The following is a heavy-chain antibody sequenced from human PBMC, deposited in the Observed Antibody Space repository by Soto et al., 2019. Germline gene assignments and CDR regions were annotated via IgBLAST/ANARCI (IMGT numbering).Heavy chain of an antibody. J-gene: IGHJ6*02. CDR2: IYYSGST. V-gene: IGHV4-61*01. D-gene: IGHD3-10*01. CDR3: ARDRWFAF. CDR1: GGSVSSGSYY. Sequence: QVQLQESGPGLVKPSETLSLTCTVSGGSVSSGSYYWSWIRQPPGKGLEWIGYIYYSGSTNYNPSLKSRVTISVDTSKNQFSLKLSSVTAADTAVYYCARDRWFAFWGQRTTVTVSS.